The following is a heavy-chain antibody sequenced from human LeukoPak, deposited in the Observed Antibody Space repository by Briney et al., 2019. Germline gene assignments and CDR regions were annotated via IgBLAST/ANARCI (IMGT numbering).Heavy chain of an antibody. J-gene: IGHJ4*02. Sequence: SETLSLTCAVYGGSFSGYYWSWIRQPPGKGLEWIGEINHSGSTNYNPSLKSWVTISVDTFKNQFSLKLSSVPAADTAVYYCARTPLRGSYYFDYWGQGTLVTVSS. D-gene: IGHD2-15*01. V-gene: IGHV4-34*01. CDR1: GGSFSGYY. CDR3: ARTPLRGSYYFDY. CDR2: INHSGST.